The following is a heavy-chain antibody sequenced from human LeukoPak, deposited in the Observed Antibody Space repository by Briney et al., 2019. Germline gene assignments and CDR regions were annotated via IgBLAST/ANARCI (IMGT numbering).Heavy chain of an antibody. CDR3: ARVVQWLVFRGAFDI. CDR1: GGSISSSNW. J-gene: IGHJ3*02. Sequence: PSGILPLTCAVSGGSISSSNWWSWDRQPPGKGLEWIGEIYHSGSTNYNPSLKSRVTISVDKSKNQFSLKLSSVTAADTAVYYCARVVQWLVFRGAFDIWGQGTMVTVSS. V-gene: IGHV4-4*02. CDR2: IYHSGST. D-gene: IGHD6-19*01.